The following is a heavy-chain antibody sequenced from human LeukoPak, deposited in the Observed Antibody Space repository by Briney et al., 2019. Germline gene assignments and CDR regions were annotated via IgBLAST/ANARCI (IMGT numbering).Heavy chain of an antibody. CDR1: GFTFDDYA. V-gene: IGHV3-9*01. D-gene: IGHD6-19*01. CDR3: AKSNSGWGLVFDI. J-gene: IGHJ3*02. Sequence: GGSLRLSCAASGFTFDDYAMHWVRQAPGKGLEWVSGISWNSGSIGYADSVKGRFTISRDNAKNSLYLQMNSLRAEDTALYYCAKSNSGWGLVFDIWGQGTMVTVSS. CDR2: ISWNSGSI.